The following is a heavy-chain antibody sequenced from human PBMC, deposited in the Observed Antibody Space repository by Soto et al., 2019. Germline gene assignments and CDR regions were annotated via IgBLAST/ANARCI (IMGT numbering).Heavy chain of an antibody. CDR1: GGSFSGYY. CDR3: ARAANYYDSSGYCDY. V-gene: IGHV4-34*01. D-gene: IGHD3-22*01. Sequence: SETLSLTCAVYGGSFSGYYWSWIRQPPGKGLEWIGEINHSGSTNYNPSLKSRVTISVDTSKNQFSLNLYSVTAADTAVYYCARAANYYDSSGYCDYWGQGTLVTVSS. CDR2: INHSGST. J-gene: IGHJ4*02.